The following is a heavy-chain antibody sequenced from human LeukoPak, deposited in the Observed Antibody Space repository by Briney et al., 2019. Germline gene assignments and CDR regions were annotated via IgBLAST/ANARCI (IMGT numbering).Heavy chain of an antibody. D-gene: IGHD5-24*01. Sequence: GGSLRLSCAASGFSFSGYGMHCVRQAPGKGLEWVAFIRHDGTEYHTDSVKGRFTISRDNSKSTLFLQMNSLGAEDTAVYYCGKGRERDYNCLDSWGQGTLVTVSS. CDR2: IRHDGTE. CDR1: GFSFSGYG. CDR3: GKGRERDYNCLDS. V-gene: IGHV3-30*02. J-gene: IGHJ4*02.